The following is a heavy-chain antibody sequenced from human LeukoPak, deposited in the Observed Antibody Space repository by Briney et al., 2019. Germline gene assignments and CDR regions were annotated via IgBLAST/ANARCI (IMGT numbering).Heavy chain of an antibody. CDR1: GFNFRSYW. J-gene: IGHJ4*02. V-gene: IGHV3-7*01. Sequence: GGALRLSCAASGFNFRSYWMTWVRQAPGKGLEWVANIKPDGSQKFCVDSVKDRFTISRDNAKNSVYLQMNSRRAEDTAVYYCARDSGSFFVDFWGQGTLVTVSS. D-gene: IGHD1-26*01. CDR3: ARDSGSFFVDF. CDR2: IKPDGSQK.